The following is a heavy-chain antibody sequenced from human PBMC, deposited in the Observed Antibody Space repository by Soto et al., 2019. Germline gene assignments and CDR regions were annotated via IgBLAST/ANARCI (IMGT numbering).Heavy chain of an antibody. CDR3: ARLDGNSYDSSGYYYYYSGMDV. CDR1: GFTFSDYY. Sequence: QAPLVESGGGLVKPGGSLRLSCAASGFTFSDYYMSWIRQAPGKGLEWVSYISSSGSTIYYADSVKGRFTISRDNAKNSLYLQMNSLRAADTAVYYCARLDGNSYDSSGYYYYYSGMDVWGQGTTVTVSS. CDR2: ISSSGSTI. D-gene: IGHD3-22*01. J-gene: IGHJ6*02. V-gene: IGHV3-11*01.